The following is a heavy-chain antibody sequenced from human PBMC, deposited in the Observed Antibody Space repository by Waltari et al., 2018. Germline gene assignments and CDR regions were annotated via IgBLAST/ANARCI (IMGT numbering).Heavy chain of an antibody. J-gene: IGHJ6*02. V-gene: IGHV1-8*01. CDR2: MNPNSGNT. CDR1: GYTFTSYD. D-gene: IGHD6-13*01. CDR3: ARTGYSSSWPDYYYYYGMDV. Sequence: QVQLVQSGAEVKKPGASVKVSCKASGYTFTSYDINWVRQATGQGLEWMGWMNPNSGNTGYAQKVQGRVTMTRNTSISTAYMELSSLRSEDTAVYYCARTGYSSSWPDYYYYYGMDVWGQGTTVTVSS.